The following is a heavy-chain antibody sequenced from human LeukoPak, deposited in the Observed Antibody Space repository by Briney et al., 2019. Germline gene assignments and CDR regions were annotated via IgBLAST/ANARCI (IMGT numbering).Heavy chain of an antibody. V-gene: IGHV1-69*04. CDR2: IIPIFGIT. D-gene: IGHD2-2*01. J-gene: IGHJ6*02. Sequence: GASVKVSCKASGGTFSSYAFSWVRQAPGQGLEWMGRIIPIFGITNYAQKFQGRVTITADKSTSTAYMELSSLRSEDTAVYYCAREWDCSSTSCSDYYYGMDVWGQGTTVTVSS. CDR1: GGTFSSYA. CDR3: AREWDCSSTSCSDYYYGMDV.